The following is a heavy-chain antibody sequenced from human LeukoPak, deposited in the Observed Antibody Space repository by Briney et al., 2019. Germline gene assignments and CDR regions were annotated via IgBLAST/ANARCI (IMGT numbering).Heavy chain of an antibody. CDR3: ARADNYYGSGSYYEGTNRFDP. V-gene: IGHV1-2*02. CDR2: INPNSGGT. CDR1: GYTFTSYD. Sequence: WASVKVSCKASGYTFTSYDINWVRQAPGQGLEWMGWINPNSGGTNYAQKFQGRVTMTRDTSISTAYMELSRLRSDDTAVYYCARADNYYGSGSYYEGTNRFDPWGQGTLVTVSS. J-gene: IGHJ5*02. D-gene: IGHD3-10*01.